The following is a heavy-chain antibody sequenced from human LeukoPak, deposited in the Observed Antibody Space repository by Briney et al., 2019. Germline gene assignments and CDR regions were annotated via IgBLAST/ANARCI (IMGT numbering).Heavy chain of an antibody. V-gene: IGHV3-72*01. CDR3: TRGYCGGSAYAFDI. D-gene: IGHD1-26*01. Sequence: GGSLRLSCAASASDFSDQYMDWVRQAPGKGLEWVGRTGNKGSRYTTEYAASVKGIFTISRDDSKESLYLRRNSRKSEDTAVYCCTRGYCGGSAYAFDIWGRGTMVTVSS. J-gene: IGHJ3*02. CDR2: TGNKGSRYTT. CDR1: ASDFSDQY.